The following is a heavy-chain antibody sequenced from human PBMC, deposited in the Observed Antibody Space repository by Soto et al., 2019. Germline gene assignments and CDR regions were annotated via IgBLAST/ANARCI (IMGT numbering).Heavy chain of an antibody. J-gene: IGHJ6*02. CDR2: ISSSSSYI. CDR1: GFTFSSYS. CDR3: ARDSGYGSGSYYNLNGMDV. V-gene: IGHV3-21*01. D-gene: IGHD3-10*01. Sequence: GSLRLSCAASGFTFSSYSMNWVRQAPGKGLEWVSSISSSSSYIYYADSVKGRFTISRDNAKNSLYLQMNSLRAEDTAVYYCARDSGYGSGSYYNLNGMDVWGQGTTVTVSS.